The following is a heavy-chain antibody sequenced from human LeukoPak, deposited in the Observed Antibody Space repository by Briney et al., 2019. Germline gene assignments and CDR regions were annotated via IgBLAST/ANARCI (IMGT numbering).Heavy chain of an antibody. CDR2: IKQDGSEK. V-gene: IGHV3-7*01. J-gene: IGHJ4*02. CDR1: GFTFSSFW. CDR3: ARDLNYFDY. Sequence: HSGGSLRLSCAASGFTFSSFWMTWVRQAPGKGLEWVANIKQDGSEKYYVDSVRGRFTISRDNATNSLYLQMNSLRAEDTAVYYCARDLNYFDYWGQGTLVTVSS.